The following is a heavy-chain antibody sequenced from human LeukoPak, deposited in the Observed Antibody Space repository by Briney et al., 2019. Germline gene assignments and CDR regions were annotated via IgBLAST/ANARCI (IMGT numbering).Heavy chain of an antibody. CDR2: ISGYNGNT. CDR1: GYSFTSYG. J-gene: IGHJ4*02. Sequence: GESLKISCKGSGYSFTSYGISWVRQAPGQGLEWMGWISGYNGNTNYAQKLQGRVTMTTDTSTSTAYMELRSLRSDDTAVYYCARDLRRGSSTWYASGGDYWGQGTRVTVSS. CDR3: ARDLRRGSSTWYASGGDY. D-gene: IGHD6-13*01. V-gene: IGHV1-18*01.